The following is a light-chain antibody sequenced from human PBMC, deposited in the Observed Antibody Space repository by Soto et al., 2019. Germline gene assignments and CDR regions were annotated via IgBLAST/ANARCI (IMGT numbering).Light chain of an antibody. CDR3: QKYNSAPLT. J-gene: IGKJ3*01. V-gene: IGKV1-27*01. CDR2: AAS. Sequence: DIQMTQSPSYLSASVGDTVTVTCRASQDIKNYLAWYQQRPGKVPQLLIYAASSLESGVPSRFSGSGSGTDFTLTISGLQPDDVATYYCQKYNSAPLTFGPGTKVDIK. CDR1: QDIKNY.